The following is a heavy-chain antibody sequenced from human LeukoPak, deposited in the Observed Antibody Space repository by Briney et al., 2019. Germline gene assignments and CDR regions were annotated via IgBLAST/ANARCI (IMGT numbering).Heavy chain of an antibody. V-gene: IGHV3-21*01. CDR3: ARSHYYGSGSPDWFDP. J-gene: IGHJ5*02. CDR2: ISSSSSYI. CDR1: GFTFSSYS. D-gene: IGHD3-10*01. Sequence: GGSLRLSCAASGFTFSSYSMNWVRQAPGKGLEWVSSISSSSSYIYYADSVKGRFTISRDNAKNSLYLQMNSLRAEDTAAYYCARSHYYGSGSPDWFDPWGQGTLVTVSS.